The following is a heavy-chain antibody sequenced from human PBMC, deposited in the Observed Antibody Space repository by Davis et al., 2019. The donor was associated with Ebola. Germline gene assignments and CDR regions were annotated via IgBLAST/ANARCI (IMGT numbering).Heavy chain of an antibody. V-gene: IGHV3-48*02. D-gene: IGHD3-10*01. Sequence: GGSLRLSCAASGFTFTSFVMSWVRQAPGKGLEWVSHISSSSSTIYYADSVKGRFTISRDNARNSLYLQMNSLRDEDTAVYYCATSITLLGRWGQGTLVTVSS. CDR2: ISSSSSTI. CDR1: GFTFTSFV. J-gene: IGHJ4*02. CDR3: ATSITLLGR.